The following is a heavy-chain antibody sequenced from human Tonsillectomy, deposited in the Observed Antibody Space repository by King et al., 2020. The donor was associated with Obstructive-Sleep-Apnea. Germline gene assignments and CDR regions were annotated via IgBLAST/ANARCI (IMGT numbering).Heavy chain of an antibody. CDR3: AREDCSNTNCYWSGNYFDY. Sequence: VQLVESGRGLVQPGGSLRLSCAASGFTFTSYWMSWVRQAPGKGLEWVANIKQDGSEKYYVDSVKGRFTISRDNAKNSLYLQMNSLRAEDTAVYYCAREDCSNTNCYWSGNYFDYWGQGTLVTVSS. V-gene: IGHV3-7*03. CDR1: GFTFTSYW. CDR2: IKQDGSEK. D-gene: IGHD2-2*01. J-gene: IGHJ4*02.